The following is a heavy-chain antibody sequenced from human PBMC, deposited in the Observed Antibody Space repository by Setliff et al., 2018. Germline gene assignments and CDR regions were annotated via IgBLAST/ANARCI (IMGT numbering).Heavy chain of an antibody. D-gene: IGHD5-18*01. V-gene: IGHV1-69*13. CDR2: IIPMFGT. CDR1: GGTFSSYV. Sequence: SVKVSCKASGGTFSSYVISWVREAPGQGLEWMGGIIPMFGTNYAQKFQGRVTITADESTSTAYMELSSLRAEDTAVYHCAKDPRGGGGVGIHWYYYYMDVWGKGTTVTVSS. J-gene: IGHJ6*03. CDR3: AKDPRGGGGVGIHWYYYYMDV.